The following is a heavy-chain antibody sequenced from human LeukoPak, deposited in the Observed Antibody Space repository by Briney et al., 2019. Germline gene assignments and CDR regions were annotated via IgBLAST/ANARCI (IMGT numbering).Heavy chain of an antibody. Sequence: GGSLRLSCAASGFTFSNYAMSWVRQAPGKGLEWVSCISCSGSTTYYADSLKGRFTISSDNSKNTLYLQMNSLRAEDTAVYYCAKDRGFLMAFDIWGQGTMVTVSS. CDR2: ISCSGSTT. CDR1: GFTFSNYA. J-gene: IGHJ3*02. D-gene: IGHD3-10*01. V-gene: IGHV3-23*01. CDR3: AKDRGFLMAFDI.